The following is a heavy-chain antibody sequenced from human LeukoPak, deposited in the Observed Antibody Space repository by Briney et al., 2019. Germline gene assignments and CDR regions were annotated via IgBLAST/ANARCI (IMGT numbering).Heavy chain of an antibody. CDR2: INPNSGGT. Sequence: ASVKVSCKASGYTFTGYYMHWVRQAPGQGLEWMGWINPNSGGTNYAQKFQGWVTMTRDTSISTAYMELGRLRSDDTAVYYCARGAYDFWSGYSVYYYYGMDVWGQGTTVTVSS. V-gene: IGHV1-2*04. D-gene: IGHD3-3*01. CDR3: ARGAYDFWSGYSVYYYYGMDV. J-gene: IGHJ6*02. CDR1: GYTFTGYY.